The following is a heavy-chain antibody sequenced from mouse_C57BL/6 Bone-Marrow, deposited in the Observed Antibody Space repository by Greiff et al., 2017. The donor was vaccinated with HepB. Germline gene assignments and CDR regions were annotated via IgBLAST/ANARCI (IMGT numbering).Heavy chain of an antibody. V-gene: IGHV1-53*01. D-gene: IGHD1-1*01. CDR3: AREDYYGSRGRNYAMDY. CDR1: GYTFTSYW. CDR2: INPSNGGT. J-gene: IGHJ4*01. Sequence: QVQLQQPGTELVKPGASVKLSCKASGYTFTSYWMHWVKQRPGQGLEWIGNINPSNGGTNYNEKFKSKATLTVDKSSSTAYMQLSSLTSEDSAVYYCAREDYYGSRGRNYAMDYWGQGTSVTVSS.